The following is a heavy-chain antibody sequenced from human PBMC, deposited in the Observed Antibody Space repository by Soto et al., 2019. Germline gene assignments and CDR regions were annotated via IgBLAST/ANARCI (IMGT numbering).Heavy chain of an antibody. CDR1: GGSISSYY. V-gene: IGHV4-59*01. CDR3: ARDSRDCTNGVCFSDYYGMDV. CDR2: IYYSGST. Sequence: SETLSLTCTVSGGSISSYYWSWIRQPPGKGLEWIGYIYYSGSTNYNPSLKSRVTISVDTSKNQFSLKLSSVTAADTAVYYCARDSRDCTNGVCFSDYYGMDVWGQVTTVTVSS. J-gene: IGHJ6*02. D-gene: IGHD2-8*01.